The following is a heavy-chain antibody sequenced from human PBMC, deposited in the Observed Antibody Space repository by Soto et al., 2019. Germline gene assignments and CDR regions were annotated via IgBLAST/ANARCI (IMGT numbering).Heavy chain of an antibody. CDR2: INAGGSRT. D-gene: IGHD6-13*01. CDR3: AARVRTNCWYADFDS. Sequence: LRLSCAASGFTVSSSYMSWVRQAPGKGLEWVSLINAGGSRTYYADSVKGRFTISRDSSKNTMYLQLNNLRAEDTAVYYCAARVRTNCWYADFDSWGQGALVTVSS. CDR1: GFTVSSSY. J-gene: IGHJ4*02. V-gene: IGHV3-53*01.